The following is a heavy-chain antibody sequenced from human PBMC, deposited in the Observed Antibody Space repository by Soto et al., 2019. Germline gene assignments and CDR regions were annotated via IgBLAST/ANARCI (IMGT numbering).Heavy chain of an antibody. V-gene: IGHV4-4*07. CDR2: IYISGST. J-gene: IGHJ3*02. CDR1: GGSFSSYH. Sequence: PEPPSLTCTVSGGSFSSYHRSCIRQPAGKGLEWIGRIYISGSTNYNPSLKSRVSMSADTSKNQFSLRLSSVTAADTAMYYCARVTQLAPKRNAFDIWGQGKMVTVS. D-gene: IGHD1-1*01. CDR3: ARVTQLAPKRNAFDI.